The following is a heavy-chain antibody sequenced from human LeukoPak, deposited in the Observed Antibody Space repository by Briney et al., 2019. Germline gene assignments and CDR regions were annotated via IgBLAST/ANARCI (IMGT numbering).Heavy chain of an antibody. CDR2: ISSSSSTI. Sequence: GGSLRLSCAASGFTFSSYSMNWVRQAPGKGLEWVSYISSSSSTIYYADSVKGRFTISRDNAKNSLYLQMNSLRAEDTAVYYCARDAVAAAGNFDYWGQGTLVTVSS. J-gene: IGHJ4*02. CDR3: ARDAVAAAGNFDY. CDR1: GFTFSSYS. V-gene: IGHV3-48*04. D-gene: IGHD6-13*01.